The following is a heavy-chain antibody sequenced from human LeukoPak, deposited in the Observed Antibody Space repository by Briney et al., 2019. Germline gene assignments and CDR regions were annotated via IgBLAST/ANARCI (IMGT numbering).Heavy chain of an antibody. D-gene: IGHD1-20*01. CDR3: ATELKSITGTTREGGLNY. J-gene: IGHJ4*02. CDR2: ISSSGRTI. CDR1: GFTFSDYY. V-gene: IGHV3-11*01. Sequence: KPGGSLRLSCAASGFTFSDYYMSWIRQAPGKGLEWVSYISSSGRTIYYADSVKGRFTISRDNAKNSLHLQMNSLRAEDTAVYYCATELKSITGTTREGGLNYWGQGTLVTVSS.